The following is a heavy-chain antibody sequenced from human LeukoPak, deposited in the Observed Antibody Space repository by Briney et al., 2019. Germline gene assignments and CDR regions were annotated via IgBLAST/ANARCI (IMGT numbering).Heavy chain of an antibody. J-gene: IGHJ4*02. Sequence: SETLSLTCTVSGGSISSYYWSWIRQPPGKGLVWIGCIYYSGSTNYNPTLKSRVTISVDTSKNQFSLKLSSVTAADTAGYYCARVDLGIAAAGAWYYFDYWGQGTLVTVSS. CDR1: GGSISSYY. D-gene: IGHD6-13*01. CDR2: IYYSGST. V-gene: IGHV4-59*01. CDR3: ARVDLGIAAAGAWYYFDY.